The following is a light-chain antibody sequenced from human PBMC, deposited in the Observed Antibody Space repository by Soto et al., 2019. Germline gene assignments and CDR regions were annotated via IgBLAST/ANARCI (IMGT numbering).Light chain of an antibody. J-gene: IGKJ1*01. CDR2: WAS. CDR3: QQYHSAPQT. Sequence: DIVMTQSPDSLAVSLGERATINCKSSQSVLFSPNNKNYLAWYQQKPGQPPKLLIYWASTRESGVPDRFSGSGSATDFTLTISRLQAEDVAFYYCQQYHSAPQTFGQGTKVEIK. V-gene: IGKV4-1*01. CDR1: QSVLFSPNNKNY.